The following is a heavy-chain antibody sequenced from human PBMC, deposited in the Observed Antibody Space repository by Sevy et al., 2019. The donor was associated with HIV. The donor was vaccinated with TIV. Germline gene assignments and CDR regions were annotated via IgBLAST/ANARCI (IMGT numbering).Heavy chain of an antibody. CDR2: IWYDGSNK. V-gene: IGHV3-33*01. CDR1: GFTFSSYG. CDR3: ARGGYLDY. Sequence: GGSLRLSCAASGFTFSSYGMHWVRQAPGKGLEWVAVIWYDGSNKYYADSMKGRFTIPRDNSKNTLYLQMNSLRAEDTAVYYWARGGYLDYGGQGTLVTVS. J-gene: IGHJ4*02.